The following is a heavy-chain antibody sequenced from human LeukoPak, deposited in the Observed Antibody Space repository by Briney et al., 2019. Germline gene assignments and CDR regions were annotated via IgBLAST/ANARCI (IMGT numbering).Heavy chain of an antibody. Sequence: PGGSLRLSCAASGFTFSSYWMHWVRQAPGKGLVWVSRIDSDGSTTNYADSVKGRFTISRDNAKNTLYLQMNSLRAEDTALYYCARDPFPVLRGRVIKWGFGFWGQGTLVTVSS. D-gene: IGHD3-10*01. V-gene: IGHV3-74*01. J-gene: IGHJ4*02. CDR1: GFTFSSYW. CDR2: IDSDGSTT. CDR3: ARDPFPVLRGRVIKWGFGF.